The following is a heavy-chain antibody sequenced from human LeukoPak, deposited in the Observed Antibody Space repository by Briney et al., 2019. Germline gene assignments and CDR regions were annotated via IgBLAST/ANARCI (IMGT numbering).Heavy chain of an antibody. CDR3: ARGTTYNQYYYDSSGYYSFDY. CDR2: IYTSGST. D-gene: IGHD3-22*01. CDR1: GGFISSGSYY. J-gene: IGHJ4*02. V-gene: IGHV4-61*02. Sequence: PSETLSLTCTVSGGFISSGSYYWSWIRQPAGKGLEWIGRIYTSGSTNYNPSLKSRVTISVDTSKNQFSLKLSSVTAADTAVYYCARGTTYNQYYYDSSGYYSFDYWGQGTLVTVSS.